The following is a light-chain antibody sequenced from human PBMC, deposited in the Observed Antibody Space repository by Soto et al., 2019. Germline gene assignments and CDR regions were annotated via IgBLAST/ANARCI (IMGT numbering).Light chain of an antibody. CDR3: QQRSNWPWT. CDR2: EAS. J-gene: IGKJ1*01. Sequence: EIVLTQSPATLSLSPGERATLSCRASESVSTFLAWYQQKPGQAPRLLIYEASSRATGIPARFSGGGSGTVFTLTISRLAPEDFAVYYCQQRSNWPWTFGQGTKVEI. CDR1: ESVSTF. V-gene: IGKV3-11*01.